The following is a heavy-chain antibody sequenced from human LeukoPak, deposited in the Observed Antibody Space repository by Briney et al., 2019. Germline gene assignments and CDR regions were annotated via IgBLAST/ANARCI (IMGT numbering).Heavy chain of an antibody. CDR1: GFTFSSYG. J-gene: IGHJ4*02. CDR3: AKYHHNVVVTDPRGGLDY. D-gene: IGHD2-21*02. CDR2: ISYDGSNK. Sequence: GGSLRLSFAASGFTFSSYGMHWVRQAPGKGLEWVAVISYDGSNKYYADSVKGRFTISRDNSKNTLCLQMNSLRAEDTAVYYCAKYHHNVVVTDPRGGLDYWGQGTLVTVSS. V-gene: IGHV3-30*18.